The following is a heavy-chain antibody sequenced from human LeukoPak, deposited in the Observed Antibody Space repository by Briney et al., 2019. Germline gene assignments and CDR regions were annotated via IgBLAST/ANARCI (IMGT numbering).Heavy chain of an antibody. V-gene: IGHV4-4*07. Sequence: SETLSLTCTVSGGSISSYYWSWIRQPAGKGLEWIGRIYTSGSTNYNPSLKSRVTMSVDTSKNQFSLKLSSVTAADTAVYYCARDDVECSSTSCYYYYYYMDVWGKGTTVTVSS. CDR2: IYTSGST. J-gene: IGHJ6*03. CDR3: ARDDVECSSTSCYYYYYYMDV. D-gene: IGHD2-2*01. CDR1: GGSISSYY.